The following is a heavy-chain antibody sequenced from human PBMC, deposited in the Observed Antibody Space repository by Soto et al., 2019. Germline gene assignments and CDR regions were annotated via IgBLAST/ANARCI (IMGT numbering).Heavy chain of an antibody. CDR2: FDPEDGET. V-gene: IGHV1-24*01. D-gene: IGHD1-7*01. J-gene: IGHJ6*02. CDR1: GYTLTELS. CDR3: ATGELRALGMDV. Sequence: ASVKVSCKVSGYTLTELSMHWVRQAPGKGLEWMGGFDPEDGETIYAQKFQGRVTMTEDTSTDTAYMELSSLRSEDTAVYYCATGELRALGMDVWGQGTTVTVSS.